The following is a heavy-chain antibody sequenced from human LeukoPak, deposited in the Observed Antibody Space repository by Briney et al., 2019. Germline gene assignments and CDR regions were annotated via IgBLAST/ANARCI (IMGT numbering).Heavy chain of an antibody. J-gene: IGHJ4*02. Sequence: QTSETLSLTCVVSGASFSGYYWSWVRQAPGKGLEWVSVIYSGGSTYYADSVKGRFTISRDNSKNTLYLQMNSLRAEDTAVYYCARGAHDYSNYKYYYFDYWGQGTLVTVSS. CDR1: GASFSGYY. V-gene: IGHV3-53*01. CDR3: ARGAHDYSNYKYYYFDY. D-gene: IGHD4-11*01. CDR2: IYSGGST.